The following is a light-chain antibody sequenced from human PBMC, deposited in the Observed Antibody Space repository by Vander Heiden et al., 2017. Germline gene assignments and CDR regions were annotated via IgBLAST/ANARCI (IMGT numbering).Light chain of an antibody. V-gene: IGKV1-39*01. CDR2: GAS. Sequence: DIQMTQSPSSLSASAGDRVTITCRASQGIGSYIKWYQQKPGEDPEILIYGASSLRGAVPSRFSSSRSGADFTLTISSLLPEDYATYYCHQKYNNRRTFGQGTKLEIK. CDR3: HQKYNNRRT. CDR1: QGIGSY. J-gene: IGKJ1*01.